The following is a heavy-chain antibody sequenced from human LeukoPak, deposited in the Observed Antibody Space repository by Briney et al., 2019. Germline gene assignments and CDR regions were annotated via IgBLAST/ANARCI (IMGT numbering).Heavy chain of an antibody. CDR3: ARGGIDGYSYAYERVYNWFDP. V-gene: IGHV1-18*01. CDR2: ISAYNGNT. D-gene: IGHD5-18*01. Sequence: ASVKVSCKASGYTFTNYGITWVRQAPEQGLEWMGWISAYNGNTNYAQKLQGRVTLTTDTSTSTAYMELRSLRSDDTAVYYCARGGIDGYSYAYERVYNWFDPWGQGTLVTVSS. CDR1: GYTFTNYG. J-gene: IGHJ5*02.